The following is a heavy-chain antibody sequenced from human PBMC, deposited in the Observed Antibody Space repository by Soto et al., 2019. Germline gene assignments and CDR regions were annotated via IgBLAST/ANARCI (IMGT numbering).Heavy chain of an antibody. J-gene: IGHJ4*02. CDR2: IIPIFGTA. V-gene: IGHV1-69*13. Sequence: ASVKVSCKASGGTFSSYAISWGRQAPGQGLEWMGGIIPIFGTANYAQKFQDRVTITADESTSTAYMELSSLRSEDTAVYYCARDEDASGSYPLSYWGQGTLVTVSS. D-gene: IGHD1-26*01. CDR1: GGTFSSYA. CDR3: ARDEDASGSYPLSY.